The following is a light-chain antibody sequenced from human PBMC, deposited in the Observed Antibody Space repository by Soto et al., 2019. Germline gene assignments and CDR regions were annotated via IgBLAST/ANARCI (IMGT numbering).Light chain of an antibody. V-gene: IGLV2-14*03. CDR1: SSDVGGYNH. Sequence: QSDLTQPASVSGSPGQSITISCTGTSSDVGGYNHVSWYQQHPGEAPKLMIYDVSSRPSGVSNRFSGSKAADTASLTISGLQAEDEADYYCSSFASTDTPMVFGGGTKLTVL. CDR3: SSFASTDTPMV. J-gene: IGLJ2*01. CDR2: DVS.